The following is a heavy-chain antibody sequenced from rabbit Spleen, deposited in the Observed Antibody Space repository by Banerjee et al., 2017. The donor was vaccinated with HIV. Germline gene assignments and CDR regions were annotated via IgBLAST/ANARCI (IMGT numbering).Heavy chain of an antibody. CDR3: SRDGSASSYLAL. CDR2: INTGFGNT. D-gene: IGHD8-1*01. V-gene: IGHV1S7*01. J-gene: IGHJ4*01. Sequence: HLKESGGGLIQPGGSLNLSCTASGFTLSNYYMNWVRQAPGKGLEWIDYINTGFGNTYYANRGNVRFSISTENAQNPLFIRMTTLTTADTFTEFYSRDGSASSYLALWGPGTLVTVS. CDR1: GFTLSNYY.